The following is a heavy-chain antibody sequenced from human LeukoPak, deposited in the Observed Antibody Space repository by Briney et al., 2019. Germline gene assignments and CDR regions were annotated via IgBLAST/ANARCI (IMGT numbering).Heavy chain of an antibody. CDR2: IGTAGDT. J-gene: IGHJ4*02. V-gene: IGHV3-13*01. Sequence: GGSLRLSCAASGFTFSSYDMHWVRQATGKGLEWVSAIGTAGDTCYPGSVKGRFTISRENAKNSLYLQMNSLRAEDTAVYYCARDAQGAFDYWGQGTLVTVSS. D-gene: IGHD3-16*01. CDR1: GFTFSSYD. CDR3: ARDAQGAFDY.